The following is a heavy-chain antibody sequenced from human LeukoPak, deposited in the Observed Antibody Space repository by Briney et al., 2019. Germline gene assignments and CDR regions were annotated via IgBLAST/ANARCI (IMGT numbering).Heavy chain of an antibody. CDR3: ARGADSSGYYSIFYFDY. V-gene: IGHV4-39*07. D-gene: IGHD3-22*01. CDR2: IYYSGST. CDR1: GGSISSSSYY. Sequence: SETLSHTCTVSGGSISSSSYYWGWIRQPPGKGLEWIGSIYYSGSTNYNPSLKSRVTISVDTSKNQFSLKLSSVTAADTAVYYCARGADSSGYYSIFYFDYWGQGTLVTVSS. J-gene: IGHJ4*02.